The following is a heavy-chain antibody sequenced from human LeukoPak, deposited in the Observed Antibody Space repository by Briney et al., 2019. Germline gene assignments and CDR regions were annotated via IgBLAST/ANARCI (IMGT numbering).Heavy chain of an antibody. CDR2: INQGGSET. J-gene: IGHJ4*02. D-gene: IGHD2-21*01. CDR1: GFTFRTYW. Sequence: GGSLRLSCAAPGFTFRTYWMSWVRQAPGKGLEWVASINQGGSETYYVESVKGRFTISRDNAMNSFFLQMNSLRAEDTAVYYCARLLGDRTIYDYWGQGTLVTVSS. V-gene: IGHV3-7*01. CDR3: ARLLGDRTIYDY.